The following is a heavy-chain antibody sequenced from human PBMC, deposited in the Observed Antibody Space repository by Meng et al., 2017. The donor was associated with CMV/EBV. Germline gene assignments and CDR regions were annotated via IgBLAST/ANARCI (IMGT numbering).Heavy chain of an antibody. D-gene: IGHD2-8*01. CDR3: AKDVGYCTNGVCYTDYFDY. CDR2: ISWDGGST. Sequence: LSLTCAASGFTFDDYTMHWVRQAPGKGLEWVSLISWDGGSTYYADSVKGRFTISRDNSKNSLYLQMNSLRTEDTALYYCAKDVGYCTNGVCYTDYFDYWGQGTLVTVSS. V-gene: IGHV3-43*01. CDR1: GFTFDDYT. J-gene: IGHJ4*02.